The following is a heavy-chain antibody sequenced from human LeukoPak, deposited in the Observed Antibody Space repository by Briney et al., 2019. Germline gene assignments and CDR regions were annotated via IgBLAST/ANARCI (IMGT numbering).Heavy chain of an antibody. Sequence: KRGESLKISCKGSGYSFTSYWIGWVRQMPGKGLEWMGIIYPGDSDTRYSPSFQGQVTISADKSISTAYLQWSSLKASDTAMYYCARSRAYYDFWSGYYIFDYRGQGTLVTVSS. CDR2: IYPGDSDT. CDR1: GYSFTSYW. CDR3: ARSRAYYDFWSGYYIFDY. V-gene: IGHV5-51*01. J-gene: IGHJ4*02. D-gene: IGHD3-3*01.